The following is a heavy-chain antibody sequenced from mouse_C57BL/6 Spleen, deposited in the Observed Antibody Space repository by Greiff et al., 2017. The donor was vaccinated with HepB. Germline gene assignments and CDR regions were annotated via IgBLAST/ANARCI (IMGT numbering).Heavy chain of an antibody. V-gene: IGHV1-54*01. J-gene: IGHJ2*01. Sequence: VQVVESGAELVRPGTSVKVSCKASGYAFTNYLIEWVKQRPGQGLEWIGVINPGSGGTNYNEKFKGKATTTADKSSSTAYMQLSSLTSEDSAVYFCARGYYSKRDFDYWGQGTTLTVSS. CDR1: GYAFTNYL. D-gene: IGHD2-5*01. CDR2: INPGSGGT. CDR3: ARGYYSKRDFDY.